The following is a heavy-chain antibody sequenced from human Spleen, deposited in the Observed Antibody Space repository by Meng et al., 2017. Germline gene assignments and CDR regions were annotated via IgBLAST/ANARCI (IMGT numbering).Heavy chain of an antibody. Sequence: QVHLVQSGAEVKKPGASAKVSCKASGYTFTGYYLHWLRQAPGQGLEWMGWINPNTGGTHSVQLFQGWVTMTRDTSISTAYMELSRLRSDDTAVYYCANGDRSDFDYWGQGTLVTVSS. J-gene: IGHJ4*02. V-gene: IGHV1-2*04. CDR2: INPNTGGT. D-gene: IGHD7-27*01. CDR1: GYTFTGYY. CDR3: ANGDRSDFDY.